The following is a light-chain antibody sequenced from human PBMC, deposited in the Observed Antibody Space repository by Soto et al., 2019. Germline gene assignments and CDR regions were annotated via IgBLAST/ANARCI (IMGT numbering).Light chain of an antibody. CDR2: GAC. CDR1: RSVSSNY. J-gene: IGKJ3*01. Sequence: DIVLPKTPGTLSLPPGERATLSCMTSRSVSSNYLACYQQNPGQAPRLLNYGACSTATGIPDRFSGSGSGTDFTIIISRLEPEDFAVYYCQQYGSSGRPFCHGSNAAIK. V-gene: IGKV3-20*01. CDR3: QQYGSSGRP.